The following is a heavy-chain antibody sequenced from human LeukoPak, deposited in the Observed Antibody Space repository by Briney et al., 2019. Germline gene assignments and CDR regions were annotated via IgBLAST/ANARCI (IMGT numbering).Heavy chain of an antibody. Sequence: SGTLSLTCAVYGGSFSGYYWSWIRQPPGKGLEWIGEINHSGSTNYNPSLKSRVTISVDASKNQFSLKLSSVTAADTAVYYCASSTTGTKRCLSYLRMNYWGQGTLVTVSS. V-gene: IGHV4-34*01. CDR3: ASSTTGTKRCLSYLRMNY. CDR1: GGSFSGYY. D-gene: IGHD1-7*01. J-gene: IGHJ4*02. CDR2: INHSGST.